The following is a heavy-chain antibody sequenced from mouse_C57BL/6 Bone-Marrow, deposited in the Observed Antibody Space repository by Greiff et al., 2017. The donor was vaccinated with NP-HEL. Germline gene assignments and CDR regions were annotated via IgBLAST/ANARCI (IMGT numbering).Heavy chain of an antibody. CDR3: APIYYDYAFAY. CDR1: GYTFTSYW. J-gene: IGHJ3*01. CDR2: IDPSDSYT. D-gene: IGHD2-4*01. V-gene: IGHV1-50*01. Sequence: VQLQQPGAELVKPGASVKLSCKASGYTFTSYWMQWVHQRPGQGLAWIGEIDPSDSYTNYNQKFKGKATLTVDTSSSTAYMQLSSLTSEDSAVYYCAPIYYDYAFAYWGQGTLVTVSA.